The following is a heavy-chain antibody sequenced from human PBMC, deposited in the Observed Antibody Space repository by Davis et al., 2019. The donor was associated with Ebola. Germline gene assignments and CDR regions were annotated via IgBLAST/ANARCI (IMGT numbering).Heavy chain of an antibody. CDR2: ISSSSSYI. Sequence: GGSLRLSCAASGFTFSSYSMNWVRQAPGKGLEWVSSISSSSSYIYYADSVKGRFTISRDNAKNSLYLQMNSLRAEDTAVYYCARTYYYDSSGYYPWYFDYWGQGTLVTVSS. CDR3: ARTYYYDSSGYYPWYFDY. D-gene: IGHD3-22*01. V-gene: IGHV3-21*01. J-gene: IGHJ4*02. CDR1: GFTFSSYS.